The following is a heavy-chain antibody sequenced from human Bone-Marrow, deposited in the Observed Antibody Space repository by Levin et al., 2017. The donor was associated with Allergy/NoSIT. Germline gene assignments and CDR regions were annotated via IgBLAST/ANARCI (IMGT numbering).Heavy chain of an antibody. CDR3: ARHRGSSIAALYFDY. Sequence: KSSETLSLTCTVSGGSISSSSYYWGWIRQPPGKGLEWIGSIYYSGSTYYNPSLKSRVTISVDTSKNQFSLKLSSVTAADTAVYYCARHRGSSIAALYFDYWGQGTLVTVSS. D-gene: IGHD6-6*01. J-gene: IGHJ4*02. CDR1: GGSISSSSYY. V-gene: IGHV4-39*01. CDR2: IYYSGST.